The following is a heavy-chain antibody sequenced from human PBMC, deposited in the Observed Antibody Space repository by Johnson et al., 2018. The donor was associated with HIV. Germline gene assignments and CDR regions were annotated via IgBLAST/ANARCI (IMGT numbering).Heavy chain of an antibody. J-gene: IGHJ3*02. CDR2: ISWDGGST. CDR3: ARDPSREEWLLGAFDI. CDR1: GFTFDDYA. D-gene: IGHD3-3*01. V-gene: IGHV3-43D*03. Sequence: VQLVESGGVVVQPGGSLRLSCAASGFTFDDYAMHWVRQAPGKGLEWVSLISWDGGSTYYADSVKGRFTISRDNSKNSLYLQMNSLRAEDTAVYNCARDPSREEWLLGAFDIWGQGTTVTVSP.